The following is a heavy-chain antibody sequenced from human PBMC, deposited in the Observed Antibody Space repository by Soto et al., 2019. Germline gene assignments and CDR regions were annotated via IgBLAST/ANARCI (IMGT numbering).Heavy chain of an antibody. CDR1: GFSFDDYA. V-gene: IGHV3-9*01. CDR2: ITWSSGYI. Sequence: EVQLVEAGGGLVQPGRSLRLSCAASGFSFDDYAMHWVRQAPGRGLEWVSGITWSSGYIGYADSVKGRFTISKDNAKNSLYLKMNSLRPEDTAVYYCAKPYQLPQDYFDYWGQGTLVTVSS. D-gene: IGHD2-2*01. CDR3: AKPYQLPQDYFDY. J-gene: IGHJ4*02.